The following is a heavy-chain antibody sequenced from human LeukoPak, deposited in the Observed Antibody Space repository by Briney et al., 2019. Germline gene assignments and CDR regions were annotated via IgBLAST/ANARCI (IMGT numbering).Heavy chain of an antibody. CDR2: ISNTGDGS. D-gene: IGHD3-10*01. J-gene: IGHJ4*02. V-gene: IGHV3-23*01. CDR3: AKDPGYYGSGSYYNGY. Sequence: GASLRLSCAASGFTFSSYAMTWVRQAPGKGLEWVSVISNTGDGSYYADSVKGRFTISRDNSKNTLYLQMNSLRAEDTAVYYCAKDPGYYGSGSYYNGYWGQGTLVTVSS. CDR1: GFTFSSYA.